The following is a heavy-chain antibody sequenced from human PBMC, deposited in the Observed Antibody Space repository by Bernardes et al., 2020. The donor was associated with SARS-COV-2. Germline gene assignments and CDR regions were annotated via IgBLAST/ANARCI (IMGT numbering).Heavy chain of an antibody. V-gene: IGHV3-15*01. CDR1: GFTFSNAW. D-gene: IGHD3-22*01. CDR2: IKSKTDGGTT. J-gene: IGHJ4*02. CDR3: TTMIVVVITTYSDY. Sequence: GGSLRLSCAASGFTFSNAWMIRVRQAPGKGLEWVGRIKSKTDGGTTDYAAPVKGRFTISRDDSKNTLYLQMNSLKTEDTAVYYCTTMIVVVITTYSDYWGQGTLVTVSS.